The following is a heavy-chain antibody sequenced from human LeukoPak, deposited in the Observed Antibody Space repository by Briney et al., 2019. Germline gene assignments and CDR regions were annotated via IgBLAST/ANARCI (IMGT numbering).Heavy chain of an antibody. V-gene: IGHV1-18*01. D-gene: IGHD2-2*01. CDR1: GYTFRNYG. Sequence: ASVKVSCKASGYTFRNYGISWVRQAPGQGPELMGWISPYSGNTDYAQRLQGRVILTTGTSTTTAFMELRSLRSDDTAVYYCARTSGVSVVGSPYYFDYWGQGTLVTVSS. CDR3: ARTSGVSVVGSPYYFDY. J-gene: IGHJ4*02. CDR2: ISPYSGNT.